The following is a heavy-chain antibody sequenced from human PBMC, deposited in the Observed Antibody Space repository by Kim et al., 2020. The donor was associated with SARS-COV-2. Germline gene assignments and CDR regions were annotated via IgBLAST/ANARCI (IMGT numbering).Heavy chain of an antibody. CDR3: AKDIGGSYFGMGGVFDY. J-gene: IGHJ4*02. Sequence: GGSLRLSCAASGFTFDDYAMHWVRQAPGKGLEWVSGISWNSGSIGYADSVKGRFTISRDNAKNSLYLQMNSLRAEDTALYYCAKDIGGSYFGMGGVFDYWGQGTLVTVSS. D-gene: IGHD1-26*01. CDR2: ISWNSGSI. V-gene: IGHV3-9*01. CDR1: GFTFDDYA.